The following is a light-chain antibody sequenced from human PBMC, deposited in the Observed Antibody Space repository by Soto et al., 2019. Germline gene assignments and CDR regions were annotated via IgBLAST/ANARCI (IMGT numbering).Light chain of an antibody. Sequence: QSALTQPASVSGSPGQSFTISCTGTSSDVGGYNYVSWYQLHPGKAPKLMIYDVSNRPSGVSNRFSASKSGNTASLTISGLQAEDEADYYCSSYTGSSTLGVVFGGGTKLTVL. V-gene: IGLV2-14*01. CDR2: DVS. CDR3: SSYTGSSTLGVV. CDR1: SSDVGGYNY. J-gene: IGLJ2*01.